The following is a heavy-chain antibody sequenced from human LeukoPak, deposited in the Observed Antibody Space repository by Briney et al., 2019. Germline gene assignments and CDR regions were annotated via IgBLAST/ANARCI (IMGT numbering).Heavy chain of an antibody. CDR2: IYNSGRT. CDR1: DDSISSYN. CDR3: ARDKGPYWYFDL. J-gene: IGHJ2*01. Sequence: SETLSLTCTVSDDSISSYNWNWIWQPPRKGLEWIGNIYNSGRTDYYPSLKSRVTISVNMSKNQISLSLSSVTAAATAVYYCARDKGPYWYFDLWGRGTLVTVSS. V-gene: IGHV4-59*01.